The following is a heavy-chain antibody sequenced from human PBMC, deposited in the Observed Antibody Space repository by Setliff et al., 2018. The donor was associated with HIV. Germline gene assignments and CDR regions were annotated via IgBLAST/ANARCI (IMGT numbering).Heavy chain of an antibody. CDR2: INPTGGST. J-gene: IGHJ3*02. CDR3: ARVAWYYSFWSGLGDAFDI. CDR1: GYSFTNHY. D-gene: IGHD3-3*01. Sequence: ASVKVSCKPSGYSFTNHYMHWVRQAPGQGLEWMGVINPTGGSTRNTQKFQGRVAMTRDTSTSTAYMELRSLRSDDTAVYYCARVAWYYSFWSGLGDAFDIWGQGTMVTVSS. V-gene: IGHV1-46*01.